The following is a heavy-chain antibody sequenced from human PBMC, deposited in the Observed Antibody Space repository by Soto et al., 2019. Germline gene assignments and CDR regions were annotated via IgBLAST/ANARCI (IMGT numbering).Heavy chain of an antibody. J-gene: IGHJ4*02. Sequence: EVQLVESGGGLVQPGGSLRLSCAASGFTFSSYSMNWVRQAPGKGLEWVSYISSSSSTKYHANSVKGRFTISRDNAKNSLYLQMNSLRAEDTDVYYCALSYYGSGTSFDYWGQGTLVTVSS. CDR3: ALSYYGSGTSFDY. D-gene: IGHD3-10*01. V-gene: IGHV3-48*01. CDR1: GFTFSSYS. CDR2: ISSSSSTK.